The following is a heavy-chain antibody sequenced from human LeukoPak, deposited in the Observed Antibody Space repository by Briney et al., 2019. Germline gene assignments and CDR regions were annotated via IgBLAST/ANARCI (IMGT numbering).Heavy chain of an antibody. CDR2: ISYDGSNK. D-gene: IGHD3-10*01. Sequence: GGSLRLSCAASGFTFSSYAMHWVRQAPGKGLEWVAVISYDGSNKYYADSVKGRFTISRDNSKNTLYLQMKSLRAEDTAMYYCARGGGMVRGVTYYYYGMDVWGQGTTVTVS. J-gene: IGHJ6*02. V-gene: IGHV3-30-3*01. CDR1: GFTFSSYA. CDR3: ARGGGMVRGVTYYYYGMDV.